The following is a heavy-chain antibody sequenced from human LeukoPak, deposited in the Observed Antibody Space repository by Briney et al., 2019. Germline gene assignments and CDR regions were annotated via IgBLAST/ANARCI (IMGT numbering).Heavy chain of an antibody. D-gene: IGHD1-26*01. V-gene: IGHV4-4*07. Sequence: KTSETLSLTCTVSGDSIRSDYWSWIRQPAGKGLEWIGRIYTSGSTNYNPSLKSRVTISVDKSKNQFSLKLSSVTAADTAVYYCARDGSFATWVYWGQGTLVTVSS. J-gene: IGHJ4*02. CDR1: GDSIRSDY. CDR3: ARDGSFATWVY. CDR2: IYTSGST.